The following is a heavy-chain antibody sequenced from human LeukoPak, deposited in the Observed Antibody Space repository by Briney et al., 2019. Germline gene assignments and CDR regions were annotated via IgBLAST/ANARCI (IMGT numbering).Heavy chain of an antibody. CDR1: GLTFTNAW. CDR3: ARDDSVYRIAAAGTNY. Sequence: PGGSLRLSCATSGLTFTNAWMSWFRQAPGKGLQWVGRIKSKTDGGTSDYAAAVQGRFTISRDDSKNTLYLQMNSLRPEDTAVYYCARDDSVYRIAAAGTNYWGQGTLVTVSS. J-gene: IGHJ4*02. D-gene: IGHD6-13*01. V-gene: IGHV3-15*01. CDR2: IKSKTDGGTS.